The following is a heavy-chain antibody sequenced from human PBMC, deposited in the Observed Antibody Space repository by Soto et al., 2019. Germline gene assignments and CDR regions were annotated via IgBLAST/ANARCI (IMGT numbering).Heavy chain of an antibody. CDR3: GKGGGGDHGY. V-gene: IGHV3-23*04. Sequence: EVQLVESEGGLVQPGGSLRLSCEASGFIFTTSDMSWVRQAPGKGLEWISSITITGDTTHYADSVKGRFTISRDNPRNTVEFQTNDPGGGDTAVYCCGKGGGGDHGYWGQGTLVAVSS. D-gene: IGHD2-21*02. CDR2: ITITGDTT. J-gene: IGHJ4*02. CDR1: GFIFTTSD.